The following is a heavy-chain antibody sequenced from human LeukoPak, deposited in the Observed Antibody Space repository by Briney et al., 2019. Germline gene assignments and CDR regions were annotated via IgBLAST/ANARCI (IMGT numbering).Heavy chain of an antibody. CDR2: INHSGGT. CDR3: ARAFSITDNY. J-gene: IGHJ4*02. V-gene: IGHV4-34*01. D-gene: IGHD1-20*01. Sequence: SETLSLTCAVYGGSFSAYYWSWIRQPPGKGLEWIGEINHSGGTNYNPSLMSRVTISVDTSKNQFSLKLSSVTAADTAVYYCARAFSITDNYWGQGALVTVSS. CDR1: GGSFSAYY.